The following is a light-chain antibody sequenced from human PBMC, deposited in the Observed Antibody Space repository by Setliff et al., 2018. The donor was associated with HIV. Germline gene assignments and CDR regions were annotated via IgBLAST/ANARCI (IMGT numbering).Light chain of an antibody. CDR1: SSDLGSYHL. Sequence: QSVLTQPASVSGSPGQSITISCTGTSSDLGSYHLVSWYQHHPGKAPKLMIYEGSQRPSGVSTRFSGSTSGDTASLTIAGLQAEDEADYYCCSYVAGSHYVLGTGTKVTV. CDR3: CSYVAGSHYV. CDR2: EGS. V-gene: IGLV2-23*01. J-gene: IGLJ1*01.